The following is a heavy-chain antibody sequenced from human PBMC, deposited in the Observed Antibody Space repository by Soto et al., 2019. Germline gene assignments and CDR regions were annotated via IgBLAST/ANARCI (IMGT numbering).Heavy chain of an antibody. CDR3: AKDISARSDSWLNWFDP. CDR1: GFTFDDYV. V-gene: IGHV3-9*01. CDR2: ISWKSGTI. J-gene: IGHJ5*02. D-gene: IGHD6-13*01. Sequence: EVQLVESGGGLVQPGGSLRLSCAASGFTFDDYVMHWVRQVPGKGLEWVSGISWKSGTIGYAESVKGRFTISRDNAKNSLYLQMSSLRTEDTAFYYCAKDISARSDSWLNWFDPWGQGTLVTVSS.